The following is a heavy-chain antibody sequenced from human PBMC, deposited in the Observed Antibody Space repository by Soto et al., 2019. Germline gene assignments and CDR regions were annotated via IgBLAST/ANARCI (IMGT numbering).Heavy chain of an antibody. CDR2: IIPILGIA. D-gene: IGHD3-9*01. V-gene: IGHV1-69*02. CDR1: GGTFSSYT. Sequence: SVKVSCKASGGTFSSYTISWVRQAPGQGLEWMGRIIPILGIANYAQKFQGRVTITADKSTSTAYMELSSLSSVTAADTAVYYCASSYFDWLGAASLGYYYYMDVWGKGTTVTVSS. CDR3: ASSYFDWLGAASLGYYYYMDV. J-gene: IGHJ6*03.